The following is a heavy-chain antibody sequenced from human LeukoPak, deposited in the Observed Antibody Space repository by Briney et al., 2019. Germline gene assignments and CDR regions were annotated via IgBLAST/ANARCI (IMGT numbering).Heavy chain of an antibody. CDR1: GGSISSYY. CDR3: ASSIAVAGTTKFDY. V-gene: IGHV4-59*01. CDR2: IYYSGST. D-gene: IGHD6-19*01. J-gene: IGHJ4*02. Sequence: SETLSLTCTVSGGSISSYYWSWIRLPPGKGLEWIGYIYYSGSTNYNPSLKSRVTISVDTSKNQFSLKLSSVTAADTAVYYCASSIAVAGTTKFDYWGQGTLVTVSS.